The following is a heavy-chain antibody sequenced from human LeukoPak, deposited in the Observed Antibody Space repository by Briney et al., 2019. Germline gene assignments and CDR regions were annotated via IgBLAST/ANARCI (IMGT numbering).Heavy chain of an antibody. CDR3: ATWDDYGDFVAFEY. Sequence: PGGSLRLSCAASGFTVSSNYMSWVRQAPGKGLEWVSVIYSGGSTYYADSVKGRFTISRDNSKNTLHLQMNSLRAEDTAVYFCATWDDYGDFVAFEYWGQGTLVTVSS. D-gene: IGHD4-17*01. V-gene: IGHV3-66*02. CDR2: IYSGGST. CDR1: GFTVSSNY. J-gene: IGHJ4*02.